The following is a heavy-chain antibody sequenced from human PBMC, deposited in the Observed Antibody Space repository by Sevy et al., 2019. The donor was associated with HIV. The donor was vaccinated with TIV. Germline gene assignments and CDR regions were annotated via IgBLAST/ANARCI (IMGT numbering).Heavy chain of an antibody. CDR3: ARDKSVQVIFGVVRYNYCMDV. Sequence: ASVKVSCKASGYTLSSYGISWVRQAPGQGLEWMGWINTYNGNTKYAQKLQGRITMTTDTATSTAYMEVRSLRSDDTAEYYCARDKSVQVIFGVVRYNYCMDVWGQGTTVTVSS. V-gene: IGHV1-18*01. J-gene: IGHJ6*02. CDR1: GYTLSSYG. CDR2: INTYNGNT. D-gene: IGHD3-3*01.